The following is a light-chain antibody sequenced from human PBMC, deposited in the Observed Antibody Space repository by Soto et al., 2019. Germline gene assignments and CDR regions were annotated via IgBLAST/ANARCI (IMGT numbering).Light chain of an antibody. CDR2: NTN. Sequence: QTVVTQEPSFSVSPGGTVTLTCGLSSGSVSTSYSPSWYQQTPGQAPRTLIYNTNTRSSGVPDRFSGSILGNKAALTITGAQADDESDYYCVLHMGSGIWVFGGVTKLTVL. CDR1: SGSVSTSYS. V-gene: IGLV8-61*01. J-gene: IGLJ2*01. CDR3: VLHMGSGIWV.